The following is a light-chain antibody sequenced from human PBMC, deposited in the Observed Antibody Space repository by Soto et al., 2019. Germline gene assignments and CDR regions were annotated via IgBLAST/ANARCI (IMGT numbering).Light chain of an antibody. CDR2: LGS. Sequence: DIVMTQSPLSLPVTPGEPASISCRSSQSLLHSNGYNYLDWYLQKPGQSPQLLIYLGSNRASGVPDRFSGSGSGTDFTLTIRRLEPEDFAVYYCQQYGSSPRITFGQGTRREIK. J-gene: IGKJ5*01. CDR1: QSLLHSNGYNY. CDR3: QQYGSSPRIT. V-gene: IGKV2-28*01.